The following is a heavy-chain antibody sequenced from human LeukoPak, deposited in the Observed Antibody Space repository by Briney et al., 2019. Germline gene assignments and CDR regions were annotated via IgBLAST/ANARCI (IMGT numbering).Heavy chain of an antibody. CDR2: ISSSDSYM. Sequence: GSLRLSCAASGFTFISYSMNWVRQAPGKGLEWVSSISSSDSYMYYADSMKGRFTISRDNAKNSLYLQMNSLRAEDTAVYYCAREIRGVVGAFDIWGQGTMVTVSS. CDR1: GFTFISYS. CDR3: AREIRGVVGAFDI. V-gene: IGHV3-21*01. D-gene: IGHD2-15*01. J-gene: IGHJ3*02.